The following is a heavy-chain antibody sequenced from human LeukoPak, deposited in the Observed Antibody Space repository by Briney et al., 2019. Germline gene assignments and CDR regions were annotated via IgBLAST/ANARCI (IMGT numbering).Heavy chain of an antibody. J-gene: IGHJ4*02. CDR2: IWYDGSNK. CDR3: ARASGPFDY. D-gene: IGHD1-14*01. CDR1: GFTFSSYG. V-gene: IGHV3-33*01. Sequence: PGRSLRLSCAASGFTFSSYGMHWVRQAPGKGLEWVAVIWYDGSNKYYADSVKGRFTISRDNSRNTLYLQMNSLRAEDTVVYYCARASGPFDYWGQGTLVTVSS.